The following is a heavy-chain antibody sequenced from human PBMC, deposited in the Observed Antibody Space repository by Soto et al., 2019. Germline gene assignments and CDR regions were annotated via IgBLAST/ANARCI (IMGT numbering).Heavy chain of an antibody. Sequence: EVQLVESGGGLAQPGGSLRLSCAVSGFIFSNYEMNWVRQAPGKAPEWVSHINENGGTIFYADSVKGRFTISRDNATNSLYLQMSNLRAEDTAVYYCARVGGGSYYFDYWGQGTLVTVSS. D-gene: IGHD1-26*01. CDR2: INENGGTI. V-gene: IGHV3-48*03. CDR3: ARVGGGSYYFDY. J-gene: IGHJ4*02. CDR1: GFIFSNYE.